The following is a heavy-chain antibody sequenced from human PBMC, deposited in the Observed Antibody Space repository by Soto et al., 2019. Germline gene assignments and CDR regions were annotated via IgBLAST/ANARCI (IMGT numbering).Heavy chain of an antibody. CDR1: VGSISSGDYY. D-gene: IGHD5-18*01. J-gene: IGHJ4*02. V-gene: IGHV4-30-4*01. CDR3: AREDTAMVRPFDY. Sequence: LSLTCTVSVGSISSGDYYWIWIRQPPGKGLEWIGCIYYSGSTYYNPSLKSRVTISVDTSKNQFSLKLSSVTAADTAVYYCAREDTAMVRPFDYWGKGILVTGSS. CDR2: IYYSGST.